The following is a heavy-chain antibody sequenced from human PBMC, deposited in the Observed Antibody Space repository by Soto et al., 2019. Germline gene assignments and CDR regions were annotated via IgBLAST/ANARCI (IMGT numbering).Heavy chain of an antibody. D-gene: IGHD1-26*01. CDR1: GFTFSSHW. V-gene: IGHV3-7*04. Sequence: EVHLVESGGDLVQPGGSLRLSCVASGFTFSSHWMTWVRQAPGKGLEWVANIKEDGSDIYYADSVKGRFTISRDNAKKSLYLQMNSLRAEDTAVDYGGRDSGPFHIDYWGQGTLVTVSS. CDR3: GRDSGPFHIDY. J-gene: IGHJ4*02. CDR2: IKEDGSDI.